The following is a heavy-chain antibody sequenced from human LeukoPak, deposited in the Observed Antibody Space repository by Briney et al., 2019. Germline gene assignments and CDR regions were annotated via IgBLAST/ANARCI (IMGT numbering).Heavy chain of an antibody. J-gene: IGHJ3*02. D-gene: IGHD3-22*01. CDR2: ISSSGSI. CDR3: ARDWRDSSGKFPNDAFDI. Sequence: SGGSLRLSCAASGFIFSDYYMSWIRQAPGKGLEWVSYISSSGSIYYADSVKGRFTISRDNAKNSLYLQMNSLRAEDTAVYYCARDWRDSSGKFPNDAFDIWGQGTMVTVSS. V-gene: IGHV3-11*04. CDR1: GFIFSDYY.